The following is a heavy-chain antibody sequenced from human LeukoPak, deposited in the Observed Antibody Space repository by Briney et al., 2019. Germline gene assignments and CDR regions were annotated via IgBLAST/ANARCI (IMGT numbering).Heavy chain of an antibody. CDR2: ISSDGSRV. CDR3: ARDSGFSGTQRGEY. J-gene: IGHJ4*02. D-gene: IGHD3/OR15-3a*01. V-gene: IGHV3-74*01. Sequence: GGSLRLSCAASGFTFSDYWMHWVRQAPGKGLVWVSRISSDGSRVTYADSVKGRFTISRDNAKNTLYLQMNSLSAEDTAVYYCARDSGFSGTQRGEYWGQGTLVTVSS. CDR1: GFTFSDYW.